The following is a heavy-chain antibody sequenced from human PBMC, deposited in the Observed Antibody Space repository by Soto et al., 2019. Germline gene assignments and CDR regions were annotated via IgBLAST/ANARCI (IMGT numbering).Heavy chain of an antibody. Sequence: GGSLRLSCAGSGSTFTDFTMTWVRQAPGKGLEWVSATSGDGLSTYYAGSVKGRFTISRDNSKTTLYLQMNSLRAEDTAVYYCARRPDAFDIWGRGTMVTVSS. CDR3: ARRPDAFDI. CDR1: GSTFTDFT. CDR2: TSGDGLST. V-gene: IGHV3-23*01. J-gene: IGHJ3*02.